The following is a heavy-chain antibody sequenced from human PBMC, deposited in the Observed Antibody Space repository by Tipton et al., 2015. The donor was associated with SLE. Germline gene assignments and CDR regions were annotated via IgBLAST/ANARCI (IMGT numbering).Heavy chain of an antibody. CDR3: ARDLDSSGYDSGWGMDV. CDR2: ISYDGTIK. Sequence: SLRLSCAASGFTFSRYAMHWVRQAPGTGLEWVAVISYDGTIKYHADSVKGRFTISRDNSKNTLSLQMNSLRTEDTAVYYCARDLDSSGYDSGWGMDVWGQGTTVTVSS. CDR1: GFTFSRYA. V-gene: IGHV3-30-3*01. J-gene: IGHJ6*02. D-gene: IGHD3-22*01.